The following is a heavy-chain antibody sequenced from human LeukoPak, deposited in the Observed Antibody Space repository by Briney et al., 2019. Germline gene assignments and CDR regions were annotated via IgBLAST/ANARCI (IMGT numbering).Heavy chain of an antibody. V-gene: IGHV3-23*01. CDR1: GFTFSNYR. Sequence: GGSLRLSCAASGFTFSNYRMIWVRQAPGKGLEWVSAISGSGGSTYYADSVKGRFTISRDNSKNTLYLQMNSLRAEDTAVYYCAKLGDSSGYWYWGQGTLVTVSS. CDR2: ISGSGGST. D-gene: IGHD3-22*01. J-gene: IGHJ4*02. CDR3: AKLGDSSGYWY.